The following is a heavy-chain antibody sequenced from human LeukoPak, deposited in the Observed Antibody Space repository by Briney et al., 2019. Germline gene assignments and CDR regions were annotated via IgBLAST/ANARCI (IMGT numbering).Heavy chain of an antibody. V-gene: IGHV1-46*01. CDR3: ARGAGYSSSGRYFDY. D-gene: IGHD6-6*01. CDR1: GYSFTNYF. J-gene: IGHJ4*02. Sequence: ASVKVSCKASGYSFTNYFLHWVRQVPGQGLEWMGIIDPSTADTSYVENFQARVTMTRDMSTSTVYMELTSLTSEDTAVYYCARGAGYSSSGRYFDYWGQGTLVTVSS. CDR2: IDPSTADT.